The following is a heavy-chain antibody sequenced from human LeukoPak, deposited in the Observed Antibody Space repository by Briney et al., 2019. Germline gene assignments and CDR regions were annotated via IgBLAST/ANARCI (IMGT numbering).Heavy chain of an antibody. Sequence: GGSLRLSCAASGLTFRKVWMTWVRQARGKGPEWVANIKEDGSEKYYAESVKGRFSISRDNAKSPLYLQMNSLRADDTAVYYCVSDHGAGSTAYRAFAYWGQGTRVTVSS. CDR2: IKEDGSEK. J-gene: IGHJ4*02. D-gene: IGHD3-16*01. CDR1: GLTFRKVW. CDR3: VSDHGAGSTAYRAFAY. V-gene: IGHV3-7*01.